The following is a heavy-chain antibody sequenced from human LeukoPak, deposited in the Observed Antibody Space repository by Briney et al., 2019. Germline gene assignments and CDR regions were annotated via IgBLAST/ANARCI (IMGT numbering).Heavy chain of an antibody. J-gene: IGHJ4*02. CDR1: GFTFSSYS. CDR3: VRLYCSSTSCSRGNSYDYFDY. CDR2: ISRSSSYT. Sequence: GGSLRLSCAASGFTFSSYSMNWVRQAPGKGLEWVSSISRSSSYTNYADSVRGRFSISRDNAKNSLCLQMNSLRAEDTAVYYCVRLYCSSTSCSRGNSYDYFDYWGQGTLVTVSS. V-gene: IGHV3-21*01. D-gene: IGHD2-2*01.